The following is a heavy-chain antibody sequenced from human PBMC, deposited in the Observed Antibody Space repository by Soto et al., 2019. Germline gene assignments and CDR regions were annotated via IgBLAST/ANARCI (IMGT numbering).Heavy chain of an antibody. D-gene: IGHD4-17*01. Sequence: NPSETLSLTCTVSGGSISSYYWSWIRQPAGKGLEWIGRIYTSGSTNYNPSLKSRVTMSVDTSKNQFSLKLSSVTAADTAVYYCARELSSITVYGGAYYFDSWGQGTLVTVSS. CDR1: GGSISSYY. J-gene: IGHJ4*02. CDR2: IYTSGST. CDR3: ARELSSITVYGGAYYFDS. V-gene: IGHV4-4*07.